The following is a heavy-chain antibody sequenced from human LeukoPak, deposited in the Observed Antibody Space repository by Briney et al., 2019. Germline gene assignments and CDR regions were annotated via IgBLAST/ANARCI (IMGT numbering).Heavy chain of an antibody. CDR3: VSFYETY. V-gene: IGHV3-7*01. D-gene: IGHD2/OR15-2a*01. CDR2: MKRDGSEI. J-gene: IGHJ4*02. CDR1: GFTFSTYW. Sequence: GSLRLSRSASGFTFSTYWMSWVRQAPGKGLEWVANMKRDGSEIYYVDSVKGRFTISKDNAKNTVYLQMNSLRAEDTAVYYCVSFYETYWGRGTLVTVSS.